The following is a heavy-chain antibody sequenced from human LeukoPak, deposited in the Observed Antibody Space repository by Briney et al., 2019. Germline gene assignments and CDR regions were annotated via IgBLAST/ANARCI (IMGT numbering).Heavy chain of an antibody. Sequence: GSLRLSCAASGCTFSTNPMSWVRQAPGKGLEWVSAISDTRTYYADAVKGRFTISRDNSNNTVFLQMNSLRAEDTAVYYCVKEHVDRAFTRSFEIWGQGTVVTVSS. V-gene: IGHV3-23*01. J-gene: IGHJ3*02. CDR3: VKEHVDRAFTRSFEI. D-gene: IGHD3-10*01. CDR1: GCTFSTNP. CDR2: ISDTRT.